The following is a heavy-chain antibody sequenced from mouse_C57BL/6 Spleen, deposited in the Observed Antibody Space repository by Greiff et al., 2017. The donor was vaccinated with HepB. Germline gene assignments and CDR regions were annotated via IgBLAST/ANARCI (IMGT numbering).Heavy chain of an antibody. Sequence: QVQLQQPGAELVKPGASVKLSCKASGYTFTSYWMHWVKQRPVHGLEWIGAIDPETGGTAYNQKFKGKAILTADKSSSTAYMELRSLTSEDSAVYYCTPRFAYWGQGTLVTVSA. V-gene: IGHV1-15*01. CDR1: GYTFTSYW. CDR3: TPRFAY. CDR2: IDPETGGT. J-gene: IGHJ3*01.